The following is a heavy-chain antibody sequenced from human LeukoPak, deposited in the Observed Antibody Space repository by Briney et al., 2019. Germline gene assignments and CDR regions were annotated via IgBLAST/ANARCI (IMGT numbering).Heavy chain of an antibody. CDR2: INHSGST. CDR1: GGSFSGYS. Sequence: SETLSLTCAVYGGSFSGYSWSWIRQPPGKGLEWIGEINHSGSTNYNPSLKSRVTISVGTSKNQFSLKLSSVTAADTAVYYCARGQLGYWGQGTLVTVSS. CDR3: ARGQLGY. V-gene: IGHV4-34*01. J-gene: IGHJ4*02. D-gene: IGHD6-13*01.